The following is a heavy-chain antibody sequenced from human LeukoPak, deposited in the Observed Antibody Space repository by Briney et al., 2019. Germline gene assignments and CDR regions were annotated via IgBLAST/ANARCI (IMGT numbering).Heavy chain of an antibody. D-gene: IGHD5-18*01. J-gene: IGHJ3*02. CDR1: GGTFSSYA. CDR3: ASSVKVDTAMGDAFDI. V-gene: IGHV1-69*01. CDR2: IIPIFGTA. Sequence: SVKVSCKASGGTFSSYAISWVRQAPGQGLDWMGGIIPIFGTANYAQKFQGRVTITADESTSTAYMELSSLRSEDTAVYYCASSVKVDTAMGDAFDIWGQGTMVTVSS.